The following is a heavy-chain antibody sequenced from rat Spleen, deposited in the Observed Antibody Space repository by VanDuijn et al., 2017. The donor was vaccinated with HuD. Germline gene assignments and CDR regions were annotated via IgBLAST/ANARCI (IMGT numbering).Heavy chain of an antibody. CDR1: GFTFSDYY. Sequence: EVQLVESGGGLVQPGRSLKLSCAASGFTFSDYYMAWVRQAPKKGLEWVASISYEGSSTYYGDSVKGRFTISRDNAKSTLYLQMNSLRSEDTATYYCARQTREYYDGSYYSYWGQGVMVTVSS. J-gene: IGHJ2*01. CDR3: ARQTREYYDGSYYSY. D-gene: IGHD1-12*02. V-gene: IGHV5-22*01. CDR2: ISYEGSST.